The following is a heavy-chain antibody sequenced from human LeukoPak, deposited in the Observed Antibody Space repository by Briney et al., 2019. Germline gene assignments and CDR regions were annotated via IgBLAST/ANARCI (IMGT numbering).Heavy chain of an antibody. D-gene: IGHD5-24*01. CDR1: GFTFSSYA. V-gene: IGHV3-30*01. CDR2: ISYDGSNK. Sequence: GGSLRLSCAASGFTFSSYAMHWVRQAPGKGLEWVAVISYDGSNKYYADSVKGRFTISRDNPKNTLYLQMNSLRAEDTAVYYCARGAVEMATLLDYWGQGTLVTVSS. CDR3: ARGAVEMATLLDY. J-gene: IGHJ4*02.